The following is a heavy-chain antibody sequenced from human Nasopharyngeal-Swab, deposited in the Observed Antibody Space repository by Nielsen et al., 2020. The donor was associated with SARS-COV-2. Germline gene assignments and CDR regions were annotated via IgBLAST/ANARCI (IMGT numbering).Heavy chain of an antibody. V-gene: IGHV4-55*02. D-gene: IGHD6-6*01. J-gene: IGHJ6*03. CDR1: GDSRRRGKR. CDR3: ARYILCFELVARPEYYYYYYMDV. Sequence: SETLSLTCAVSGDSRRRGKRRGGGRRGPRGGGLWIGEIHHSGSTYYNPSLKSRITMSVDTSKNQFYLKLSSVTAADTAVYYCARYILCFELVARPEYYYYYYMDVWGKGTTVTVSS. CDR2: IHHSGST.